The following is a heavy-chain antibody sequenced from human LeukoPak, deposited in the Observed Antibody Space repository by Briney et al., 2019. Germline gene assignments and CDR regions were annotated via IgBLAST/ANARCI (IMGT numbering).Heavy chain of an antibody. J-gene: IGHJ6*03. CDR2: ISNTGDII. Sequence: SCKASGYTFNGYYKHWVRQAPGQGLEWISHISNTGDIIHYADSVEGRFTISRDNAKNSLYLQMNSLRAEDTAVYYCAKDATAVVGTVYMDVWGTGTTVTISS. CDR1: GYTFNGYY. CDR3: AKDATAVVGTVYMDV. D-gene: IGHD6-13*01. V-gene: IGHV3-48*03.